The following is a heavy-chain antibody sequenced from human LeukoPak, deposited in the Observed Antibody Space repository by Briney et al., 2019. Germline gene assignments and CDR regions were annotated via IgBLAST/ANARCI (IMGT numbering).Heavy chain of an antibody. Sequence: GGSLRLSFAASGFTFSSYTMNWVRQAPGKGLEWVSSISSSSSYIYYADSVKGRFTISRDNAKNSLYLQMNSLRAEDTAVYYCARDVGIGELDYWGQGTLVTVSS. CDR3: ARDVGIGELDY. CDR1: GFTFSSYT. J-gene: IGHJ4*02. V-gene: IGHV3-21*01. CDR2: ISSSSSYI. D-gene: IGHD2-2*03.